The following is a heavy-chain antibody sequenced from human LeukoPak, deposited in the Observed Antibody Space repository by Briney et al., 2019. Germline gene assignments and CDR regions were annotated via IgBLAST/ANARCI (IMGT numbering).Heavy chain of an antibody. Sequence: GGSLRLSCAASGFTFSRYSMNWVRQAPGKGLEWVSSISSSSSYIYYADSVKGRFTISRDNAKNSLYLQMNSLRAEDTAVYYCARDLGLEGGYYMDVWGKGTTVTVSS. J-gene: IGHJ6*03. D-gene: IGHD1-1*01. CDR3: ARDLGLEGGYYMDV. V-gene: IGHV3-21*01. CDR1: GFTFSRYS. CDR2: ISSSSSYI.